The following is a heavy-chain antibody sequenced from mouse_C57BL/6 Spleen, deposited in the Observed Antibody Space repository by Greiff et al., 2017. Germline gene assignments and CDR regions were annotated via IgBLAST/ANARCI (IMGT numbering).Heavy chain of an antibody. D-gene: IGHD3-2*02. J-gene: IGHJ2*01. CDR3: TRTEATGVDFDD. CDR1: GYTFTDYE. V-gene: IGHV1-15*01. Sequence: VQLQQSGAELVRPGASVTLSCKASGYTFTDYEMHWVKQTPVHGLEWIGAIDPETGGTAHNQKFKGKAILTADKSSRTAYMELRSLTSDDSAVYYCTRTEATGVDFDDWGQGTTLTVSS. CDR2: IDPETGGT.